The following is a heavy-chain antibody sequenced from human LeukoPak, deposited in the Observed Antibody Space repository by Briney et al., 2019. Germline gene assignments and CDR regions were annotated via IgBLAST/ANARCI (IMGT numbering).Heavy chain of an antibody. D-gene: IGHD3-22*01. V-gene: IGHV4-38-2*02. J-gene: IGHJ5*02. CDR3: ARDKVVSADNWFDP. CDR1: GYSISSGYY. Sequence: PSETLSLTCAVSGYSISSGYYWGWIRQPPGKGLEWIGSIYHSGSTYYNPSLKGRVTMSVDTSKNQFSLKLSSVTAADTAVYYCARDKVVSADNWFDPWGQGTLVTVSS. CDR2: IYHSGST.